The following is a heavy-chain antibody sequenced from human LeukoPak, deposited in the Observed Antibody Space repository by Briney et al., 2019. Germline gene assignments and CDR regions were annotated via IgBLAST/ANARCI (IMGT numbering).Heavy chain of an antibody. Sequence: PSETLSLTCTVSGGSISSYFWSWIRQPPGKALEWIGYTYYAGNTKYSPSLKGRVTISVDTSKNQFSLRLSSVTAADTAVYYCARHVSVTPWYFDLWGRGTLVTVSS. CDR3: ARHVSVTPWYFDL. CDR1: GGSISSYF. CDR2: TYYAGNT. D-gene: IGHD4-17*01. V-gene: IGHV4-59*08. J-gene: IGHJ2*01.